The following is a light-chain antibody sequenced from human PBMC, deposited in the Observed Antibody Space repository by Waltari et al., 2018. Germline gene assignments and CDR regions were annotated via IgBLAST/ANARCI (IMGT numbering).Light chain of an antibody. CDR2: DDN. J-gene: IGLJ3*02. CDR1: RSDVGNYNL. CDR3: CSYAGSYTWV. Sequence: QSALTQPASVSGSPGQSITISCTGTRSDVGNYNLVSCYQQYPGKAPKVMIYDDNRRPSGVSDRFSGSKSGNTASLTISGVQAEDEADYYCCSYAGSYTWVFGGGTKLTVL. V-gene: IGLV2-23*01.